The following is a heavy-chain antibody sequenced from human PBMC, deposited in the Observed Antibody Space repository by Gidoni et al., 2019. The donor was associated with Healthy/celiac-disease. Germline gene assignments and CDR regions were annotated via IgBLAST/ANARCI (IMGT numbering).Heavy chain of an antibody. J-gene: IGHJ5*02. CDR3: ARVTSGTLSGWFDP. CDR1: GGSISSYY. D-gene: IGHD1-1*01. CDR2: IYYSGST. Sequence: QVQLQESGPGLVKPSETLSLTCTVSGGSISSYYWSWIRQPPGKGLEWIGYIYYSGSTNYNPSLKSRVTISVDTSKNQFSLKLSSVTAADTAVYYCARVTSGTLSGWFDPWGQGTLVTVSS. V-gene: IGHV4-59*01.